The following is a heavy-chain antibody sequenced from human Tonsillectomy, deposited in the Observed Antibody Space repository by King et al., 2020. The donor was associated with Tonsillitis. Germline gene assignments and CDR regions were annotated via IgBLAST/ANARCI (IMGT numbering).Heavy chain of an antibody. CDR2: IYYSGST. CDR3: ARLFPSFDY. CDR1: GGSISSSNYY. D-gene: IGHD2/OR15-2a*01. V-gene: IGHV4-39*06. J-gene: IGHJ4*02. Sequence: QLQESGPGLVKPSETLSLTCTVSGGSISSSNYYWGWIRQPPGKGLEWIGSIYYSGSTYYNPSLKSRVTISVDTSKNQFPLKLSSVTAADTAVYYCARLFPSFDYWGQGTLVTVSS.